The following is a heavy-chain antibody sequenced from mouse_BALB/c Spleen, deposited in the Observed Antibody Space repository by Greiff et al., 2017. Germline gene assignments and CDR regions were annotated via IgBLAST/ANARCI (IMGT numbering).Heavy chain of an antibody. J-gene: IGHJ2*01. CDR2: INPYNDGT. V-gene: IGHV1-14*01. CDR1: GYTFTSYV. Sequence: EVQLVESGPELVKPGASVKMSCKASGYTFTSYVMHWVKQKPGQGLEWIGYINPYNDGTKYNEKFKGKATLTSDKSSSTAYMELSSLTSEDSAVYYCAKEVITAVFDYWGQGTTLTVSS. D-gene: IGHD1-1*01. CDR3: AKEVITAVFDY.